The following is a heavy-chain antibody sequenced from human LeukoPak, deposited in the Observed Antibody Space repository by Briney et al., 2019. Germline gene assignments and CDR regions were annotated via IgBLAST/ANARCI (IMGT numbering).Heavy chain of an antibody. J-gene: IGHJ3*02. V-gene: IGHV4-30-2*01. CDR2: IYHSGST. CDR3: ATGYTAQDAFDI. CDR1: GGSISSGGYY. Sequence: SETLSLTCTVSGGSISSGGYYWSWIRQPPGKGLEWIGYIYHSGSTYYNPSLKSRVTISVDRSKNQFSLKLSSVTAADTAVYYCATGYTAQDAFDIWGQGTMVTVSS. D-gene: IGHD3-9*01.